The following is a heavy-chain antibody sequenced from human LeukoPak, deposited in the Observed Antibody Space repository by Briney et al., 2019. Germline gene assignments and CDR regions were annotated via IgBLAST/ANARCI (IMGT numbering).Heavy chain of an antibody. D-gene: IGHD4-23*01. CDR3: AKGFRAQLHEGCYFDY. V-gene: IGHV3-9*01. J-gene: IGHJ4*02. CDR2: ISWNSGSI. Sequence: PGGSLRLSCAASGFTFSNAWMSWVRQAPGKGLEWVSGISWNSGSIGYADSVKGRFTISRDNAKYSLYLQMNSLRAEDTALYYCAKGFRAQLHEGCYFDYWGQGTLVTVSS. CDR1: GFTFSNAW.